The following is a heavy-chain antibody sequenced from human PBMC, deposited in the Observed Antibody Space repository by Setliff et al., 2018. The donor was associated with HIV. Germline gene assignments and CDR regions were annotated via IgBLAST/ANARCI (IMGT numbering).Heavy chain of an antibody. CDR2: VIPLFGTE. J-gene: IGHJ6*02. D-gene: IGHD6-19*01. Sequence: SVKVSCKSSGGTFGSYGVTWVRQAPGQGLEWMGGVIPLFGTEKVAQKFQGRVTITADESTNTAYMELSSLRSEDTAIYYCARPAVLISTDYYYYMDVWGQGTTVTV. CDR1: GGTFGSYG. CDR3: ARPAVLISTDYYYYMDV. V-gene: IGHV1-69*13.